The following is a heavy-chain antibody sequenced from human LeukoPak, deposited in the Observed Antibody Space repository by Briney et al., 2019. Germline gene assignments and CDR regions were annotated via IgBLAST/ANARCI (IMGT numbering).Heavy chain of an antibody. V-gene: IGHV1-69*13. J-gene: IGHJ4*02. CDR2: IIPIFGTA. Sequence: SVKVSCKASGGTFSSYAISWVRQAPGLGLEWMGGIIPIFGTANYAQKFQGRVTITADESTSTAYMELSSLRSEDTAVYYCARSRVGATTLFDYWGQGTLVTVSS. CDR1: GGTFSSYA. D-gene: IGHD1-26*01. CDR3: ARSRVGATTLFDY.